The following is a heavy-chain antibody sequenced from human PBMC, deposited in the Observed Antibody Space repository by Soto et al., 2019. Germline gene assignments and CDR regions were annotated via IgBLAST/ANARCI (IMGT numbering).Heavy chain of an antibody. CDR2: IWHVGSNT. V-gene: IGHV3-33*01. Sequence: QVQLVESGRGVVQPGRSLRLSCAASGFTFSNYGMNWVRPAPGKGLEWVALIWHVGSNTYYSYSVKGRFTISRDNSKNTLYLQMNSLRAEDTAVYYCATYRGYCSSGTCFDYWGQGTLVTVSS. J-gene: IGHJ4*02. D-gene: IGHD2-15*01. CDR3: ATYRGYCSSGTCFDY. CDR1: GFTFSNYG.